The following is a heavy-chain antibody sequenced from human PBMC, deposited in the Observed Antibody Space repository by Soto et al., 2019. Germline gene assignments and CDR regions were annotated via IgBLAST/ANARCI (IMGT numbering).Heavy chain of an antibody. D-gene: IGHD3-3*01. CDR1: GYTFTSYG. CDR3: ARDLTTLNDFWSGYYSGPGSGSYLPHY. Sequence: GASVKVSCKASGYTFTSYGISWVRQAPGQGLEWMGWISAYNGNTNYAQKLQGRVTMTTDTSTSTAYMELRSLRSDDTAVYYCARDLTTLNDFWSGYYSGPGSGSYLPHYWGQGTLVTVSS. J-gene: IGHJ4*02. CDR2: ISAYNGNT. V-gene: IGHV1-18*01.